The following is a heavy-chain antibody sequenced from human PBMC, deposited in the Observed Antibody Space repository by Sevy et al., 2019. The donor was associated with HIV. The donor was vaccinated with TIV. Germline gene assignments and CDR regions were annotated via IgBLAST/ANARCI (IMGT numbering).Heavy chain of an antibody. Sequence: SETLSLTCAVYGGSFSGYYWSWIRQPPGKGLEWIGEINHSGSTNYNPSLKSRVTVSVDTCKNQFSLKLSSVTAADTAVYYCAREYYDSSGYYEEDYYYYGMDVWGQGTTVTVSS. D-gene: IGHD3-22*01. CDR1: GGSFSGYY. J-gene: IGHJ6*02. CDR2: INHSGST. V-gene: IGHV4-34*01. CDR3: AREYYDSSGYYEEDYYYYGMDV.